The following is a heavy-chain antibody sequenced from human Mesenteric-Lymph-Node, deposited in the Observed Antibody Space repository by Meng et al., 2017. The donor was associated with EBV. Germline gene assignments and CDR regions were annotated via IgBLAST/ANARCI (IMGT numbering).Heavy chain of an antibody. CDR3: ARGYGYDILTDYYFDY. Sequence: EVHLVESGGGLVKPGGSLRLACAASGFILSPYTMNWVRQAPGKGLEWISYISSSGGQTYYADSVKGRFTISRDNAKNSLYLQMNSLRAEDTAVYYCARGYGYDILTDYYFDYWGQGTLVTVAS. CDR2: ISSSGGQT. V-gene: IGHV3-21*01. CDR1: GFILSPYT. D-gene: IGHD3-9*01. J-gene: IGHJ4*02.